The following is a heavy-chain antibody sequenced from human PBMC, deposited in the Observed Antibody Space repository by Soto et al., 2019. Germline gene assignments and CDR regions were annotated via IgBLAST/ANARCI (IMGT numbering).Heavy chain of an antibody. CDR1: GFSLSTSEVG. CDR3: AHRRESRSWLGFDY. D-gene: IGHD6-13*01. Sequence: SCPTLVNPTQTLSLTCTFSGFSLSTSEVGVGWIRQPPGKALEWLALIYWNDDKRYSPSLRSRLTITKDTSKNQVVLTLTNMDPVDTAIYYCAHRRESRSWLGFDYWGQGTLVTVYS. CDR2: IYWNDDK. J-gene: IGHJ4*02. V-gene: IGHV2-5*01.